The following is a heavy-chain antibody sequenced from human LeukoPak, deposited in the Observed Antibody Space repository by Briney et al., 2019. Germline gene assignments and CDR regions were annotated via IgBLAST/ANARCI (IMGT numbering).Heavy chain of an antibody. CDR3: ARGGYSSSWYSFAPKNWFDP. CDR2: IYYSGST. D-gene: IGHD6-13*01. J-gene: IGHJ5*02. V-gene: IGHV4-59*01. Sequence: SETLSLTCTVSGDSISSYYWSWIRQPPGRGLEWIGYIYYSGSTNYNPSLKSRVTISIDTSKNQFSLKLSSVTAADTAVYYCARGGYSSSWYSFAPKNWFDPWGQGTLVTVSS. CDR1: GDSISSYY.